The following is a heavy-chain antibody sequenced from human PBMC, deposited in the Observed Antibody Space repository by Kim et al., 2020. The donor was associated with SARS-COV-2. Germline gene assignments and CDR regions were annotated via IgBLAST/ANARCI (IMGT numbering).Heavy chain of an antibody. CDR2: IYSGGRT. D-gene: IGHD4-17*01. Sequence: GGSLRLSCAASGFTVSNHYMSWVRQAPGKGLEWVSVIYSGGRTYYADSVQGRLTIFRDSSKNTLYLQMNSLRVEDTAVYYCARDDYGDPGTLLGYWGQGTLVTVSS. V-gene: IGHV3-66*01. CDR1: GFTVSNHY. J-gene: IGHJ4*02. CDR3: ARDDYGDPGTLLGY.